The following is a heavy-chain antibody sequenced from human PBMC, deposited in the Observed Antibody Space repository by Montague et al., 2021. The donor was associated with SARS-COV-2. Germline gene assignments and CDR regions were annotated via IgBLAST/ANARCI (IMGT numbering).Heavy chain of an antibody. Sequence: SETLSLTCAVSGGSLSTPHYWSWVRQPPGKGLEWIGEVHHSGNANYNASFNGRATISVDKSKNQFSLTLTSVTAADTAVYYCASDRITRDWLDPWGQGTLVTVSS. D-gene: IGHD7-27*01. CDR2: VHHSGNA. CDR3: ASDRITRDWLDP. V-gene: IGHV4-4*02. J-gene: IGHJ5*02. CDR1: GGSLSTPHY.